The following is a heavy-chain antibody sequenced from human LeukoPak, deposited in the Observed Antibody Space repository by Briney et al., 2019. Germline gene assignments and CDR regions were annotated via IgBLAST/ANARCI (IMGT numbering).Heavy chain of an antibody. CDR3: ARDKLVVVPASYYYYYGMDV. D-gene: IGHD2-2*01. CDR2: ISGSGGST. V-gene: IGHV3-23*01. CDR1: GFTFSSYA. J-gene: IGHJ6*02. Sequence: GGSLRLSCAASGFTFSSYAMSWVRQAPGKGLEWVSAISGSGGSTYYADSVKGRFTISRDNSKNTLYLQMNSLRAEDTAVYYCARDKLVVVPASYYYYYGMDVWGQGTTVTVSS.